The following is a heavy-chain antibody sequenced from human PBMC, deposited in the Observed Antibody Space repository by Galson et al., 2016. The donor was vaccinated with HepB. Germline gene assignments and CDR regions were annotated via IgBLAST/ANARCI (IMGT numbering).Heavy chain of an antibody. V-gene: IGHV3-49*03. Sequence: SLRLSCATSGFTFADYAMTWFRQTPGKGLKWVGFIRSQTYGGTTDYAASVEGRFTISRDDSKSIVYLQMNSLKTEDTALYYCTRLSGYTYGHDFDYWGQGTLVTVSS. CDR3: TRLSGYTYGHDFDY. D-gene: IGHD5-18*01. CDR2: IRSQTYGGTT. CDR1: GFTFADYA. J-gene: IGHJ4*02.